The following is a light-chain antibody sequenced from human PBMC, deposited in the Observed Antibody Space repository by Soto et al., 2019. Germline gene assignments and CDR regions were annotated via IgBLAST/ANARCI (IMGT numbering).Light chain of an antibody. CDR1: QSVSSSY. V-gene: IGKV3-20*01. CDR3: QQYCSSPLT. Sequence: DIVLTQSPGTLSLSPGERATLSCRASQSVSSSYLAWYQQKPGQAPRLLIYGASIRATGIPDRFSGSGSGTDFTLTISRLEPEDFAVYYCQQYCSSPLTFGGGTKVEI. J-gene: IGKJ4*01. CDR2: GAS.